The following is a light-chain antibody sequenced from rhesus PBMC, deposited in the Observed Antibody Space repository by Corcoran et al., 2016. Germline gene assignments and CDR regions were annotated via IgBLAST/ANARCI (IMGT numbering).Light chain of an antibody. CDR3: QQYSSRTLT. V-gene: IGKV1-22*01. Sequence: DIQMTQSPSSLSASVVDTVTIPCRASQGISSLLDCYQQNTGKAPKHLISKASILQSGVPARFSGHGSGTEFTHTFSNLQSEEFASYYSQQYSSRTLTFGGGTKVELK. CDR2: KAS. CDR1: QGISSL. J-gene: IGKJ4*01.